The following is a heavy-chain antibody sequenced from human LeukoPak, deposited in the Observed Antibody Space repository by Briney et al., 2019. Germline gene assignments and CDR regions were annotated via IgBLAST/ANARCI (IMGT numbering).Heavy chain of an antibody. D-gene: IGHD6-13*01. CDR1: GFTFSDYY. Sequence: GSLRLSCAASGFTFSDYYMSWIRQAPGKGLEWIGYIYYSGSTNYNPSLKSRVTISVDTSMNQFSLKLRFLTAADTAVYYCARVGSWYYFDYWGQGTLVTVSS. CDR2: IYYSGST. V-gene: IGHV4-59*01. CDR3: ARVGSWYYFDY. J-gene: IGHJ4*02.